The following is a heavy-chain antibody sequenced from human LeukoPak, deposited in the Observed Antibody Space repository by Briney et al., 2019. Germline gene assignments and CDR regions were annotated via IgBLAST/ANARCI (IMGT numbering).Heavy chain of an antibody. D-gene: IGHD3-16*01. Sequence: GGSLRLSCAASGFTFSDYNMRWIRQAPGKGLEWVSSISRSGSTKYYADSVKGRFTISRDNAKNSLFLQMNSLRAEDTAVFYCAKDRDDYVWGSYLGAFDIWGQGTMVTVSS. V-gene: IGHV3-11*01. CDR3: AKDRDDYVWGSYLGAFDI. CDR1: GFTFSDYN. J-gene: IGHJ3*02. CDR2: ISRSGSTK.